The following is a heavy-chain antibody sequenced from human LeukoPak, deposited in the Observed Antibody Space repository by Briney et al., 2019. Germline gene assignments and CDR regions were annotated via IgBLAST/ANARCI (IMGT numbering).Heavy chain of an antibody. Sequence: PSETLSLTCAVSGYSISSGYYWGWIRQPPGKGLEWIGSIYHSGSTYYNPSLKSRVTISVDTSKNQFSLKLSSVTAADTAVYYCARSMEMDYDFGFDPWGQGTLVTVSS. CDR1: GYSISSGYY. D-gene: IGHD3-22*01. J-gene: IGHJ5*02. CDR3: ARSMEMDYDFGFDP. CDR2: IYHSGST. V-gene: IGHV4-38-2*01.